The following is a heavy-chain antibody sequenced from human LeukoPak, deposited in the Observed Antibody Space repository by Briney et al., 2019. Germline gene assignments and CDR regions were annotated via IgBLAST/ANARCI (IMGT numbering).Heavy chain of an antibody. Sequence: SETLSLTCTVSGVSISSYHWSWIRQPAGKGLEWIRRIYTGGRPNYNPSLKSRATMSVDTSKNQFSLKLSSVAAADTAVYYCARVSGYDWESFYDYWGLGTLVTVSS. J-gene: IGHJ4*02. V-gene: IGHV4-4*07. D-gene: IGHD5-12*01. CDR1: GVSISSYH. CDR2: IYTGGRP. CDR3: ARVSGYDWESFYDY.